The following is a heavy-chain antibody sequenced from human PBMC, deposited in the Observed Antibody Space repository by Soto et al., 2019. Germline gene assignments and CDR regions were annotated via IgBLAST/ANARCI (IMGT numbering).Heavy chain of an antibody. Sequence: EVQLVESGGGLVQPGGSLRLSCAASGFTVSSNYMSWVRQAPGKGLEWVSVIYSGGSTYYADSVKGRFTISRDNSKNTLYLETNSLRAEDTAVYYCARERGYGDYVLSYWGQGTVVTVSS. CDR3: ARERGYGDYVLSY. CDR2: IYSGGST. V-gene: IGHV3-66*01. D-gene: IGHD4-17*01. J-gene: IGHJ4*02. CDR1: GFTVSSNY.